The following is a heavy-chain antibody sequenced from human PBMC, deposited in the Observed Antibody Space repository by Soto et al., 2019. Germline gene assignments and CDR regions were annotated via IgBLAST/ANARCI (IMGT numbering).Heavy chain of an antibody. J-gene: IGHJ4*02. CDR1: GYTFTSYY. Sequence: ASVKVSCKASGYTFTSYYMHWVRQAPGQGLEWMGIINPSGGSTSYAQKFQGRVTMTRDTSTSTVYMELSSLRSEDTAVYYCARVAARPQARYYFDYWGQGTLVTVSS. CDR2: INPSGGST. V-gene: IGHV1-46*03. D-gene: IGHD6-6*01. CDR3: ARVAARPQARYYFDY.